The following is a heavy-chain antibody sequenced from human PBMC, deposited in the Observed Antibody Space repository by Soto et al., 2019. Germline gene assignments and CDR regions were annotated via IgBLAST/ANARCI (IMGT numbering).Heavy chain of an antibody. J-gene: IGHJ4*02. D-gene: IGHD4-17*01. CDR2: INHSGST. V-gene: IGHV4-34*01. CDR1: GGSFSGYY. CDR3: ARAGGDYGDYGLDFDY. Sequence: SETLSLTCAVYGGSFSGYYWSWIRQPPGKGLGWIGEINHSGSTNYNPSLKSRVTISVDTSKNQFSLKLSSVTAADTAVYYCARAGGDYGDYGLDFDYWGQGTLVTVSS.